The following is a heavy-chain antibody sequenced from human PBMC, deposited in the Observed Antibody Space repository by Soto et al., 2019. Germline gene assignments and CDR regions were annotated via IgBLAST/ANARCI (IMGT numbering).Heavy chain of an antibody. J-gene: IGHJ5*02. V-gene: IGHV4-34*01. CDR1: GGSFSGYY. Sequence: QVQLQQWGAGLLKPSETLSLTCAVYGGSFSGYYWSWIRQPPGKGLEWIGEINHSGSTNYNPSLESRVTISVYTAKNQFSLKLSSLSAADTAVYYCARGSRGVLVRGGRLGWFDPWGQGTLVTVSS. CDR2: INHSGST. D-gene: IGHD3-10*01. CDR3: ARGSRGVLVRGGRLGWFDP.